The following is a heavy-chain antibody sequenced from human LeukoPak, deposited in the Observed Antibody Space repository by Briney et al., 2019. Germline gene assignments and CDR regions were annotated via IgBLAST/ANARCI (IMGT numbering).Heavy chain of an antibody. CDR3: ARRPPSSYYDFWSGYTDGMDV. V-gene: IGHV4-4*02. J-gene: IGHJ6*02. D-gene: IGHD3-3*01. Sequence: SETLSLTCAVSGGSISSSNWWSWVRQPPGKGLEWIGEIYHSGSTNYNPSLKSRVTIPVDKSKNQFSLKLSSVTAADTAVYYCARRPPSSYYDFWSGYTDGMDVWGQGTTVTVSS. CDR1: GGSISSSNW. CDR2: IYHSGST.